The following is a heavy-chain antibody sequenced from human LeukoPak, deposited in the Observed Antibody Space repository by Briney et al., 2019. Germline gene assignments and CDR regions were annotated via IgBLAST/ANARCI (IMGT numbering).Heavy chain of an antibody. J-gene: IGHJ3*02. V-gene: IGHV4-30-4*08. D-gene: IGHD3-22*01. Sequence: SETLSLTCAVSGGSISSGDYYWTWIRQPPGKGLEWIGYIYYSGSTYYNPSLKSRVTISVDMSKNQFSLKLSSVIAADTAVYYCARNRYYYDSSGSIDAFDSWGRGTMVTVSS. CDR1: GGSISSGDYY. CDR3: ARNRYYYDSSGSIDAFDS. CDR2: IYYSGST.